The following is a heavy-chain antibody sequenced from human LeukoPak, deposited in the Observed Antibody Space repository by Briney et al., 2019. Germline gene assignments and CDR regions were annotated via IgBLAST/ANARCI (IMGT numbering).Heavy chain of an antibody. J-gene: IGHJ4*02. V-gene: IGHV1-69*13. CDR1: GGTFSSYA. CDR3: ARAVSGYDPGYFDY. D-gene: IGHD5-12*01. CDR2: IIPIFGTA. Sequence: VASVKDSCKASGGTFSSYAISWVRQAPGQGLEWMGGIIPIFGTANYAQKFQGRVTITADESTSTAYMELSSLRSEDTAVYYCARAVSGYDPGYFDYWGQGTLVTVSS.